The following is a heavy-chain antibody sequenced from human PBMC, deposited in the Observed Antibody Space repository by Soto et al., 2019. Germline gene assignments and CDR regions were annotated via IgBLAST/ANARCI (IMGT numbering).Heavy chain of an antibody. D-gene: IGHD2-21*02. CDR2: IWYDGSNK. CDR3: AGDKGIVVVTALPNDAFDI. CDR1: GFTFSSYG. J-gene: IGHJ3*02. V-gene: IGHV3-33*01. Sequence: GGSLRLSCAASGFTFSSYGMHWVRQAPGKGLEWVAVIWYDGSNKYYADSVKGRFTISRDNSKNTLYLQMNSLRAEDTAVYYCAGDKGIVVVTALPNDAFDIWGQGTMVTVSS.